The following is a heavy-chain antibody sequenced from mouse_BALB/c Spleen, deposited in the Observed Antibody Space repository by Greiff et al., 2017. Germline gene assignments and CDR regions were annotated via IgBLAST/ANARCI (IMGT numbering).Heavy chain of an antibody. V-gene: IGHV5-12-1*01. J-gene: IGHJ3*01. CDR3: ARQGGTGSAWFAY. Sequence: EVKLMESGGGLVKPGGSLKLSCAASGFAFSSYDMSWVRQTPEKRLEWVAYISSGGGSTYYPDTVKGRFTISRDNAKNTLYLQMSSLKSEDTAMYYCARQGGTGSAWFAYWGQGTLVTVSA. CDR2: ISSGGGST. CDR1: GFAFSSYD. D-gene: IGHD4-1*01.